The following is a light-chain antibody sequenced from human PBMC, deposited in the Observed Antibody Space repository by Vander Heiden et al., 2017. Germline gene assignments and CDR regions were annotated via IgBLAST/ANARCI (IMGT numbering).Light chain of an antibody. CDR2: AAS. CDR1: QSSSSY. J-gene: IGKJ2*01. Sequence: DIKMTQSPSSLSASVGDIVTITCRASQSSSSYLNWYQQEPGKAPKLLIYAASSLQSGVPSRFSGSGSGTDFTLTISSLQPEDFATYYCQQSYSTLAYTFGQGTKLEIK. V-gene: IGKV1-39*01. CDR3: QQSYSTLAYT.